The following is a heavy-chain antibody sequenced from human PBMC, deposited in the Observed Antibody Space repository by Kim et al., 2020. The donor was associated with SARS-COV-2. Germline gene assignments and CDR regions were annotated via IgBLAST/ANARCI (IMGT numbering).Heavy chain of an antibody. CDR3: AGDQVDGYWS. CDR1: GFSVSRNY. J-gene: IGHJ5*02. V-gene: IGHV3-66*01. Sequence: GGSLRLSCAASGFSVSRNYMSWVRQAPGKGLEWVSVIYRDGNTHYADSVEGRFTISRDNSNNTLYLQMNSMRAEDTAVYYCAGDQVDGYWSWGQGTLVTVSS. CDR2: IYRDGNT. D-gene: IGHD5-18*01.